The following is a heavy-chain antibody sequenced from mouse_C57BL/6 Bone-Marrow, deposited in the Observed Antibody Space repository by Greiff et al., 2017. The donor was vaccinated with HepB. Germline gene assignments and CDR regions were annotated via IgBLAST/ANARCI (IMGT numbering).Heavy chain of an antibody. CDR3: AKFEYAMDY. J-gene: IGHJ4*01. Sequence: EVQLQQSGPELVQPGASVKISCKASGYSFTGYYMNWVKQSPEKSLEWIGVINPSTGGTTYNQKFKAKATLTVDKSSSTAYMQLKSLTSEDTAVYYCAKFEYAMDYWGQGTSVTVSS. CDR2: INPSTGGT. V-gene: IGHV1-42*01. CDR1: GYSFTGYY.